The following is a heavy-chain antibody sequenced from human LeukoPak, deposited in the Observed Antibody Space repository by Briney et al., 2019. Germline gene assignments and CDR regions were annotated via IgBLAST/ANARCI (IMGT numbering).Heavy chain of an antibody. CDR2: IGTSGSTI. CDR1: EFGFSDFY. V-gene: IGHV3-11*04. J-gene: IGHJ4*02. D-gene: IGHD6-13*01. Sequence: GGSLRLSCGASEFGFSDFYMNWVRQAPGKGLEWVSYIGTSGSTIHYADSVKGRFTISRDNAKNSLYLQMNSLRDEDTAVYYCAYLIAAAGVDYWGQGALVTVSS. CDR3: AYLIAAAGVDY.